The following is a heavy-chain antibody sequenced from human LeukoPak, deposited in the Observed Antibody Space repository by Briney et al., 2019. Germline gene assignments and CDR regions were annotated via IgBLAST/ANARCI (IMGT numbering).Heavy chain of an antibody. CDR1: GFTFSSYA. J-gene: IGHJ4*02. Sequence: GGSLRLSCAASGFTFSSYAMSWVRQAPGKGLEWVSAISGSGGSTYYADSVKGRITISRDNSKNTLYLQMNSLRAEDTAVYYCAKGYSYGYGRMDHDYWGQGTLVTVSS. CDR2: ISGSGGST. CDR3: AKGYSYGYGRMDHDY. V-gene: IGHV3-23*01. D-gene: IGHD5-18*01.